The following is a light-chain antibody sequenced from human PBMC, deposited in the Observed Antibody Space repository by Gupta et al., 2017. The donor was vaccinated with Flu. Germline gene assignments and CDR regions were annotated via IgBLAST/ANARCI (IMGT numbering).Light chain of an antibody. Sequence: TISCTGSSSDVGGYNYVSWYQQHPGKAPKLMIYEVSNRPSGVSNRFSGSKSGNKASLTISGLQAEDEADYYCSSYTSSSTPSWGFGGGTKLTVL. CDR3: SSYTSSSTPSWG. J-gene: IGLJ3*02. V-gene: IGLV2-14*01. CDR2: EVS. CDR1: SSDVGGYNY.